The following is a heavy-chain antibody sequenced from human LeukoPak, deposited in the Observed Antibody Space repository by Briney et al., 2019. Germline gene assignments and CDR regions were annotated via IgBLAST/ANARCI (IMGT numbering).Heavy chain of an antibody. CDR3: ARQSAGRDGYKDY. CDR2: VYPGDSDT. Sequence: GESLQISCKGSGYIFTTYWIAWVRQMPGKGLEWMGFVYPGDSDTRYSPSFQGQVTISADKSINTAYLQWSSLKASDTAMYYCARQSAGRDGYKDYWGQGTLVTVSS. J-gene: IGHJ4*02. CDR1: GYIFTTYW. V-gene: IGHV5-51*01. D-gene: IGHD5-24*01.